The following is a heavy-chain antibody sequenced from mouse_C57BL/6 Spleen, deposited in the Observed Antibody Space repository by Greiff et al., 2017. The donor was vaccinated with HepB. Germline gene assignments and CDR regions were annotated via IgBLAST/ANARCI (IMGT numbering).Heavy chain of an antibody. D-gene: IGHD1-1*01. CDR3: AREGTTVVFDY. J-gene: IGHJ2*01. CDR1: GYAFSSYW. V-gene: IGHV1-80*01. CDR2: IYPGDGDT. Sequence: VKLQESGAELVKPGASVKISCKASGYAFSSYWMNWVKQRPGKGLEWIGQIYPGDGDTNYNGKFKGKATLTADKSSSTAYMQLSSLTSEDSAVYFCAREGTTVVFDYWGQGTTLTVSS.